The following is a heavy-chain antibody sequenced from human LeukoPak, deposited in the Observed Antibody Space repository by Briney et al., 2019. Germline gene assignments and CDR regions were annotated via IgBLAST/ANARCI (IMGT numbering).Heavy chain of an antibody. Sequence: SETLSLTCTVSGDSISGYYWNWIRQPPGKGLEWIGYSYDRGSTNYNPSLRSRVAISVDTSKNQVSLSLASVTAADTAIYYCARHKGYIGSWSRFWLDAWGQGTLVTVSS. D-gene: IGHD6-13*01. CDR3: ARHKGYIGSWSRFWLDA. V-gene: IGHV4-59*08. J-gene: IGHJ5*02. CDR1: GDSISGYY. CDR2: SYDRGST.